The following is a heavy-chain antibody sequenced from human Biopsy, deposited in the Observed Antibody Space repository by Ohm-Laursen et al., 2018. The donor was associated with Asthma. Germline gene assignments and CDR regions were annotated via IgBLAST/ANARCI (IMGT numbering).Heavy chain of an antibody. V-gene: IGHV3-53*01. CDR3: ARAYGGSFFSGSFDI. CDR2: IYSGGGT. J-gene: IGHJ3*02. Sequence: SLRLSCTASGFTVSTNGMSWVRQPPGKGLEWVSVIYSGGGTYYADSVQGRVTISRANSKNTLYLQMNSLRAEDTAVYYCARAYGGSFFSGSFDIWGQGTMVTVSS. CDR1: GFTVSTNG. D-gene: IGHD4-23*01.